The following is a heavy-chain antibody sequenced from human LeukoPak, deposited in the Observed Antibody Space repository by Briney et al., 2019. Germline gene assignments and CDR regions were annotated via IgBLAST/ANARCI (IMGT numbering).Heavy chain of an antibody. CDR1: GGSISSGDYY. Sequence: PSETLSLTCTVSGGSISSGDYYWSWIRQPPGKGLEWIAYMYYSGSTYYNPSLKSRVTISVDTSKNQFSLKLSSVTAADTAVYYCASGDGNSSPGAFDIWGQGTMVTVSS. CDR3: ASGDGNSSPGAFDI. CDR2: MYYSGST. V-gene: IGHV4-30-4*01. J-gene: IGHJ3*02. D-gene: IGHD4-23*01.